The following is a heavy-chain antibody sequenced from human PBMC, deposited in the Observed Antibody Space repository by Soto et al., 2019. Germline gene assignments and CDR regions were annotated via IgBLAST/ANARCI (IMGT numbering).Heavy chain of an antibody. J-gene: IGHJ5*02. CDR3: ARRERYYGSPGWFDP. CDR1: GGSISSFTYS. CDR2: VYYNENT. D-gene: IGHD3-10*01. Sequence: SETLSLTCSVSGGSISSFTYSWGWIRQPPGKGLEWIGTVYYNENTYYNPSLKSRVTITVDTAKNQFSLNLRSVTAADTAMYFCARRERYYGSPGWFDPWGPGTLVTVSS. V-gene: IGHV4-39*01.